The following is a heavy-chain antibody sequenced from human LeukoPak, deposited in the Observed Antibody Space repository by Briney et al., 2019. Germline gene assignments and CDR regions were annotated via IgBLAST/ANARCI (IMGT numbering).Heavy chain of an antibody. D-gene: IGHD3-10*02. J-gene: IGHJ4*02. CDR2: AGWAGGTT. CDR1: GFTFDRYT. Sequence: GGSLRLSCATSGFTFDRYTIHWVRQAPGKGLEWVSLAGWAGGTTYYSDSVRGRFTLSRDSGKNSVYLQMNSLTTDDTAFYFCAKELDTMFFDYWGQGALVTVSS. CDR3: AKELDTMFFDY. V-gene: IGHV3-43*01.